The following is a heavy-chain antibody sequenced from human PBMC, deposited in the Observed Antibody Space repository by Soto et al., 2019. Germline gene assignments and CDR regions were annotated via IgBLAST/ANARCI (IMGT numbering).Heavy chain of an antibody. CDR2: IYPGDSDT. CDR1: GYAFSSYW. V-gene: IGHV5-51*01. D-gene: IGHD2-8*02. CDR3: ARGYCTATICDPWFDP. Sequence: PGECLTISCQDSGYAFSSYWIAWVLQMPGKGLEWMGIIYPGDSDTRYSPSFQGQVTISVDKSITTAYLQWSSLKASDTAMYYCARGYCTATICDPWFDPWGQGTLVTVSS. J-gene: IGHJ5*02.